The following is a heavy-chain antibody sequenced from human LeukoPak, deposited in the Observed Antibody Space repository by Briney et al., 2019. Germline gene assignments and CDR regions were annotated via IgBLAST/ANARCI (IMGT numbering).Heavy chain of an antibody. CDR3: ARGYYYRT. Sequence: PSETLSLTCTVSGGSVGSDNSYWNWIRQPAGKGLERIGRIYADGSSTYNPSLKSRVTILVDTSKNQFSLRLSSMTAADTAMYYCARGYYYRTWGLGTLVTVSS. CDR2: IYADGSS. CDR1: GGSVGSDNSY. J-gene: IGHJ4*02. D-gene: IGHD3-10*01. V-gene: IGHV4-61*02.